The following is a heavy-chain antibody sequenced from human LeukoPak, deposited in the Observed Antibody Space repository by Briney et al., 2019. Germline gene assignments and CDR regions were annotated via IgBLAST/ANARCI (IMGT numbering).Heavy chain of an antibody. V-gene: IGHV1-69*05. Sequence: GASVKVSCKASGGTFSSYAISWVRQAPGQGLEWMGGIIPIFGTANYAQKFQGRVTMTTDTSTSTAYMELRSLRSDDTAVYYCARDTPSLVGAKTGDYWGQGTLVTVSS. J-gene: IGHJ4*02. CDR1: GGTFSSYA. D-gene: IGHD1-26*01. CDR3: ARDTPSLVGAKTGDY. CDR2: IIPIFGTA.